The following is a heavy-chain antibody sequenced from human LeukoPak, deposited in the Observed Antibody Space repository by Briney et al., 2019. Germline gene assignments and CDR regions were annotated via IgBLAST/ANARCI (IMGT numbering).Heavy chain of an antibody. V-gene: IGHV3-21*01. CDR3: ARERSPMIAKNAFDI. D-gene: IGHD3-22*01. CDR1: GFTFSSYS. Sequence: GGSLRLSCAASGFTFSSYSMNWVRQAPGKGLEWVSSISSSSSYIYYADSVKGRFTISRDNAKNSLYLQMNSLRAEDTAVYYCARERSPMIAKNAFDIWGQGTMVTVSS. CDR2: ISSSSSYI. J-gene: IGHJ3*02.